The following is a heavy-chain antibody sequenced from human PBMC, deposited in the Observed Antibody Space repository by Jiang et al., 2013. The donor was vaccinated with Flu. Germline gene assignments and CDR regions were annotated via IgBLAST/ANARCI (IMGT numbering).Heavy chain of an antibody. J-gene: IGHJ4*02. CDR1: GDSVSSSSAA. CDR3: ARDSSRYCSGGSCYGGFDC. D-gene: IGHD2-15*01. CDR2: TYYESKWYT. V-gene: IGHV6-1*01. Sequence: QTLSLTCAISGDSVSSSSAAWNWIRQSPSRGLEWLGRTYYESKWYTDYAVSVKSRITVNPDTSMNQFSLQMNSVTAEDTAVYYCARDSSRYCSGGSCYGGFDCWGQGTLVTVSS.